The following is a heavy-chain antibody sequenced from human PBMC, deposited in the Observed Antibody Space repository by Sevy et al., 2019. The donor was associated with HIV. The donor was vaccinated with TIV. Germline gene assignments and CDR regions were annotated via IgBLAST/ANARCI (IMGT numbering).Heavy chain of an antibody. Sequence: GGSLRLSCVVSGITFSTSGMHWVRQAPGKGLEWVAVISYHGRDKFYADSVKDRSTISRDNSKNILYLQMISLRAEDTAVYYCARDDYGHLWGQGTLVTVSS. V-gene: IGHV3-30*03. CDR3: ARDDYGHL. CDR2: ISYHGRDK. J-gene: IGHJ4*02. CDR1: GITFSTSG. D-gene: IGHD4-17*01.